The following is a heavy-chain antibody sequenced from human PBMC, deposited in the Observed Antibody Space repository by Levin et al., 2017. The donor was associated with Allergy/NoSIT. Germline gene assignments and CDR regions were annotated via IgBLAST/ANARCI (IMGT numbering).Heavy chain of an antibody. V-gene: IGHV3-13*01. Sequence: GGSLRLSCAASGFTFSRYDMHWVRHVTGKGLEWVSSIGTAGDTYYPGSVKGRFTISRENAKNSFYLQMNSLRAGDTAVYYCARSDEGGMDVWGEGTTVTVSS. J-gene: IGHJ6*04. CDR1: GFTFSRYD. CDR3: ARSDEGGMDV. CDR2: IGTAGDT.